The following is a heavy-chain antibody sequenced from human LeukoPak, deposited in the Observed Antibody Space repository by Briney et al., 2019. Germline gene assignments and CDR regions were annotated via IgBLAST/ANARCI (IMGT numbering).Heavy chain of an antibody. Sequence: ASVKVSFKASGYTFTGYYMHWVRQAPGQGRAWMGLIKPNSGDTNYAQNFQVRVTMTRDTSISTAYMELSRLRSDDTAVYYCGSVVATGGYWGQGTLVTACS. D-gene: IGHD5-12*01. J-gene: IGHJ4*02. CDR1: GYTFTGYY. V-gene: IGHV1-2*02. CDR3: GSVVATGGY. CDR2: IKPNSGDT.